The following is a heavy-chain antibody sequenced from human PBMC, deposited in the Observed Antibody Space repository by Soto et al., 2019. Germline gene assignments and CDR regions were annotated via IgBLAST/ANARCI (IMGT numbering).Heavy chain of an antibody. Sequence: SETLSLTCTVSAGSVSSGSYYWSWIRQPPGKGLEWIGYIYYSGSTNYNPSLKSRVTISVDTSKNQFSLKLSSVTAADTAVYYCARANYDVWSGYQSRFDYWGQGTLVTVSS. V-gene: IGHV4-61*01. D-gene: IGHD3-3*01. CDR2: IYYSGST. CDR1: AGSVSSGSYY. J-gene: IGHJ4*02. CDR3: ARANYDVWSGYQSRFDY.